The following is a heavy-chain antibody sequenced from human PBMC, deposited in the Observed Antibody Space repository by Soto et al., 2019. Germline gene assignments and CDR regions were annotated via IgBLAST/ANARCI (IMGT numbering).Heavy chain of an antibody. Sequence: SETLSLTCTVSGGSISSGDYYLSWIRQPPGKGLEWIGYIYYSGSTYYNPSLKSRVTISVDTSKNQFSLKPSSVTAADTAVYYCARDTGYCRGGSCRRPSYWGQGTLVTVSS. CDR3: ARDTGYCRGGSCRRPSY. CDR2: IYYSGST. V-gene: IGHV4-30-4*01. D-gene: IGHD2-15*01. CDR1: GGSISSGDYY. J-gene: IGHJ4*02.